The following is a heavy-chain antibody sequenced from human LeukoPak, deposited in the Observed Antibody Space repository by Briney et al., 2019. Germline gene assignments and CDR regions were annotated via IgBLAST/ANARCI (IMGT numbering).Heavy chain of an antibody. J-gene: IGHJ4*02. CDR2: ISWNSGSI. D-gene: IGHD5-18*01. CDR3: AKEDTAMVSFDY. Sequence: GGSLRLSCAASGFTFDDYAMHWVRQAPGKGLGWVSGISWNSGSIGYADSVKGRFTISRDNAKNSLYLQMNSLRAEDTALYYCAKEDTAMVSFDYWGQGTLVTVSS. CDR1: GFTFDDYA. V-gene: IGHV3-9*01.